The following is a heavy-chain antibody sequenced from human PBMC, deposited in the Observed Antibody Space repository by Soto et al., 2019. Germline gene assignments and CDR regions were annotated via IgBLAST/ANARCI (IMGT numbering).Heavy chain of an antibody. CDR2: LYNTGST. V-gene: IGHV4-59*01. CDR1: GASISRYY. J-gene: IGHJ6*02. CDR3: ARLGGYCTITSCYGYYGMDV. Sequence: SETLSLTCTVSGASISRYYLSWIRQSPGKGLEWIGYLYNTGSTIYNPSLKSRVTISVDTSKNQFSLKMNSVTAADTAVYYCARLGGYCTITSCYGYYGMDVWGQGTTVTVSS. D-gene: IGHD2-2*01.